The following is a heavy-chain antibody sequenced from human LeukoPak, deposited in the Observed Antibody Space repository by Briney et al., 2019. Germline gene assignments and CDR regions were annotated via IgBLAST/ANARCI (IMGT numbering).Heavy chain of an antibody. CDR3: AKGVDIVAPNYD. D-gene: IGHD5-12*01. CDR2: IKSFNNGGTI. J-gene: IGHJ4*02. Sequence: GGSLRLSCAASGFTFSTAWMIWVRQAPGKGLEWVGRIKSFNNGGTIDYSAPVKGRFTISRDDSKNTLYLQMNSLRAEDTAVYYCAKGVDIVAPNYDWGQGTLVTVSS. V-gene: IGHV3-15*07. CDR1: GFTFSTAW.